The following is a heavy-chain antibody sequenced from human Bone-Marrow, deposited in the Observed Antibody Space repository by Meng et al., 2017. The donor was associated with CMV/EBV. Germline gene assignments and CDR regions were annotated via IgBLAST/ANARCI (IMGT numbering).Heavy chain of an antibody. CDR2: ISSSSSYI. D-gene: IGHD3-3*01. V-gene: IGHV3-21*01. CDR3: ASRATIFGVVWRGGTPNYNWFDP. J-gene: IGHJ5*02. Sequence: GGSLRLSCAASGFTFSSYSMNWVRQAPGKGLEWVSSISSSSSYIYYADSVKGRFTISRDNAKNSLYLQMNSLRAEDTAVYYCASRATIFGVVWRGGTPNYNWFDPWDQGTLVTVSS. CDR1: GFTFSSYS.